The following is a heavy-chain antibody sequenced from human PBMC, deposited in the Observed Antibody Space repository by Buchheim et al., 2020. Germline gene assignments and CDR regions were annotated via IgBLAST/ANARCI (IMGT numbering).Heavy chain of an antibody. J-gene: IGHJ4*02. Sequence: QVQLVESGGGVVQPGRSLRLSCAASGFTFSSYAMHWVRQAPGKGLEWVAVISYDGSNKYYADSVKGRFTISRDNSKNTLYLQMNSLGAEETAVYYCARAPGIAAAGTHWGQGTL. D-gene: IGHD6-13*01. CDR2: ISYDGSNK. CDR3: ARAPGIAAAGTH. V-gene: IGHV3-30-3*01. CDR1: GFTFSSYA.